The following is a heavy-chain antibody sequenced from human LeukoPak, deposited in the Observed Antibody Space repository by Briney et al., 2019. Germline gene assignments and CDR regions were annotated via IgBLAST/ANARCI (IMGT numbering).Heavy chain of an antibody. CDR3: ARVATVQKYYFDY. D-gene: IGHD4-11*01. V-gene: IGHV1-2*02. CDR1: GYTFTGYY. J-gene: IGHJ4*02. CDR2: INPNSGGT. Sequence: ASVKVSCKASGYTFTGYYMHWVRQAPGQGLEWMGWINPNSGGTNYAQKFQGRVTMTRDTSISTAYMELSRLRSDDTAVYYCARVATVQKYYFDYWGQGTLVTVSS.